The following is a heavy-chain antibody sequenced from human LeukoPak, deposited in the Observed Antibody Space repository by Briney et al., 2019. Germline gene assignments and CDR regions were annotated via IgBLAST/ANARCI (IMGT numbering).Heavy chain of an antibody. CDR3: AKSHPVTMIIMVISYFDF. J-gene: IGHJ4*02. CDR2: MSPNSGKT. V-gene: IGHV1-8*01. CDR1: GYTFTSYD. D-gene: IGHD3-22*01. Sequence: ASVKVSCKASGYTFTSYDLNWVRQATGQGLEWMGWMSPNSGKTGYAQKFQGRVTMTRNTSIGTAYMELSSLRSEDTAVYYCAKSHPVTMIIMVISYFDFWGQGTLVTVSS.